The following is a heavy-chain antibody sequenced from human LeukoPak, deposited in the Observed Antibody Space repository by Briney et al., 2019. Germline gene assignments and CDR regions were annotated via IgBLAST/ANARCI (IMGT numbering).Heavy chain of an antibody. CDR1: GFTFSTSW. Sequence: PGGSLRLSCAASGFTFSTSWMSWVRQAPGKGLEWVANIKRDGSETYHVDSVKGRFTISRENTKNSLYLQMDSLRAEDTAVYFCARISTAVAGADYWGQGTLVTVSS. CDR2: IKRDGSET. V-gene: IGHV3-7*01. J-gene: IGHJ4*02. D-gene: IGHD6-19*01. CDR3: ARISTAVAGADY.